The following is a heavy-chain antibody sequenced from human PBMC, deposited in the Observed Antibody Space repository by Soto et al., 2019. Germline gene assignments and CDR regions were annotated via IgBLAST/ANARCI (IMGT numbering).Heavy chain of an antibody. CDR2: IYYSGST. Sequence: SETLSLTCTVSGGSISSSSYYWGWIRQPPGKGLEWTGSIYYSGSTYYNPSLKSRVTISVDTSKNQFSLKLSSVTAADTAVYYCARDNYDILTGYRGGLDPWGQGTLVTVS. V-gene: IGHV4-39*02. CDR3: ARDNYDILTGYRGGLDP. D-gene: IGHD3-9*01. J-gene: IGHJ5*02. CDR1: GGSISSSSYY.